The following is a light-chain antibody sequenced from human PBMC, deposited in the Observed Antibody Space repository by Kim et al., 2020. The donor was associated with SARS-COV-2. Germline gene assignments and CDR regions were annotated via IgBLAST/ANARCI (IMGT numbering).Light chain of an antibody. CDR3: NPRDSSGNHYV. CDR2: GKN. Sequence: ALGQTVRITCQGDSRRSYYASWYQQKPGQAPVLLIYGKNNRPPGIPDRFSGSSSGNTASLTTTGAQAEDEADYYCNPRDSSGNHYVFGTGTKVTVL. J-gene: IGLJ1*01. CDR1: SRRSYY. V-gene: IGLV3-19*01.